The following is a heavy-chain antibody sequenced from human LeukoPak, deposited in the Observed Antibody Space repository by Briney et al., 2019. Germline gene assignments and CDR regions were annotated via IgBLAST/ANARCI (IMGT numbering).Heavy chain of an antibody. J-gene: IGHJ6*02. CDR3: AKEGTMSYYLMDV. V-gene: IGHV3-23*01. CDR1: GFTFSSYG. Sequence: GGSLRLSCAASGFTFSSYGMHWVRQAPGKGLEWVSAMSGSGASTYYADSVKGRFTISRDNSKNTVYLQMNSLRAEDTALYYCAKEGTMSYYLMDVWGQGTTVTVSS. D-gene: IGHD3-10*02. CDR2: MSGSGAST.